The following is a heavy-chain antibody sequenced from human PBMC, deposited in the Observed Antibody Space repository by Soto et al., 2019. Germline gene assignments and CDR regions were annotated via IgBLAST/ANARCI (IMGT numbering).Heavy chain of an antibody. CDR1: GGSMSTYS. CDR3: AAHRGNWFPASAFDI. CDR2: VQDGGST. V-gene: IGHV4-59*01. J-gene: IGHJ3*02. D-gene: IGHD1-1*01. Sequence: QVQLQESGPGLVKPSETLSLTCTVSGGSMSTYSWSWIRQPPGKELEWIGCVQDGGSTNYNPSLKGRATISVDTPKHQFTLNLRSVTAADTAVYYCAAHRGNWFPASAFDIWGRGTMVAVSS.